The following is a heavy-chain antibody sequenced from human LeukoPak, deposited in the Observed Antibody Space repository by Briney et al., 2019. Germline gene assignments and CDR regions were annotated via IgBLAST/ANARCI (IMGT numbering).Heavy chain of an antibody. V-gene: IGHV4-34*01. Sequence: GSLRLSCAASGFTFSSYAMSWVRQAPGKGLEWIGEINHSGSTNYNPSLKSRVTISVDTSKNQFSLKLSSVTAADTAVYYCARALSSWYGVDYWGQGALVTVSS. CDR2: INHSGST. CDR1: GFTFSSYA. CDR3: ARALSSWYGVDY. J-gene: IGHJ4*02. D-gene: IGHD6-13*01.